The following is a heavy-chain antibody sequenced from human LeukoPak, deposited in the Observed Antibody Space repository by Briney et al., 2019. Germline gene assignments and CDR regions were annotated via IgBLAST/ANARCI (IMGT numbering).Heavy chain of an antibody. CDR1: GGSFSGYY. V-gene: IGHV4-34*01. D-gene: IGHD2-2*01. CDR2: INHSGST. J-gene: IGHJ4*02. Sequence: PSETLSLTCAVYGGSFSGYYWSWIRQPPGKGLEWIGEINHSGSTNYNPSLKSRVTISVDTSKNQFSLNLSSVTAADTAVYYCARRSRGYCSSTSCYFDYWGQGTLVTVSS. CDR3: ARRSRGYCSSTSCYFDY.